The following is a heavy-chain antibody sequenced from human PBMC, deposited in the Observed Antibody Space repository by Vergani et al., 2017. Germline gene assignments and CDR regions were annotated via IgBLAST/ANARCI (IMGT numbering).Heavy chain of an antibody. D-gene: IGHD2-2*01. Sequence: QVQLVQSGAEVKKPGASVKVSCKASGYTFTDYFMHWVRQATGQGIEGMGWINPNSGGTNYAQKFQGRVTMTRDTSISTAFMELSNLGSDDTAGYYCARVGTSANRDYFDYWGQGTLVTVSS. CDR3: ARVGTSANRDYFDY. CDR2: INPNSGGT. J-gene: IGHJ4*02. V-gene: IGHV1-2*02. CDR1: GYTFTDYF.